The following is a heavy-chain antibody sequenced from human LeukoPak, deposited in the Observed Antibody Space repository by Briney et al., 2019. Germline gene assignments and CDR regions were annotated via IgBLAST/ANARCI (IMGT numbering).Heavy chain of an antibody. CDR2: IWYDGSNK. J-gene: IGHJ4*02. CDR3: ARTVTTYGFDY. Sequence: PGGSPRLSCAASGFTFSSYGMHWVRQAPGKGLEWVAVIWYDGSNKYYADSVKGRFTISRDNSKNTLYLQMNSLRAEDTAVYYCARTVTTYGFDYWGQGTLVTVSS. CDR1: GFTFSSYG. V-gene: IGHV3-33*01. D-gene: IGHD4-17*01.